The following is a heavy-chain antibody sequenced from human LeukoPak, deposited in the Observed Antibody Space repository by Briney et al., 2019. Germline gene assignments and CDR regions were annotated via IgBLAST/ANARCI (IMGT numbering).Heavy chain of an antibody. Sequence: GGSLRLSCAASGFTFSSYAMHWVRQAPGKGLEWVAVISYDGSNKYYADSVKGRFTISRDNSKNTLYLQMNSLRAEDTAVYYCARDRGYYYGSGSPDYWGQGTLVTVSS. V-gene: IGHV3-30*04. J-gene: IGHJ4*02. CDR1: GFTFSSYA. CDR2: ISYDGSNK. D-gene: IGHD3-10*01. CDR3: ARDRGYYYGSGSPDY.